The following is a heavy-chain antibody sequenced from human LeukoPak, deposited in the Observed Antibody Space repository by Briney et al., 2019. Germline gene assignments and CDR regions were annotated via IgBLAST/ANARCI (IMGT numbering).Heavy chain of an antibody. V-gene: IGHV1-18*01. CDR2: ISAYNGNT. J-gene: IGHJ4*02. CDR3: ARGGYYGSGSYYPTRYYFDY. Sequence: VASVKVSCKASGYTFTSYGISWVRQAPGQGLEWMGWISAYNGNTNYAQKLQGRATMTTDTSTSTAYMELRSLRSDDTAVYYCARGGYYGSGSYYPTRYYFDYWGQGTLVTVSS. D-gene: IGHD3-10*01. CDR1: GYTFTSYG.